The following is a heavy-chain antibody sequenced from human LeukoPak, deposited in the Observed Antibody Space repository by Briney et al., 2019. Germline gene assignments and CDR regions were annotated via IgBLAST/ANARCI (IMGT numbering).Heavy chain of an antibody. Sequence: PGGSLRLSCEASGFPFRTYLITGVRRAPGKGLEGVANIYQDGTEKYYVASVKGRFSISRDNAKNSLYLQMNSLRAEDTAVYYCASERPSSSWYDYWGQGTLVTVSS. J-gene: IGHJ4*02. CDR3: ASERPSSSWYDY. CDR1: GFPFRTYL. D-gene: IGHD6-13*01. V-gene: IGHV3-7*01. CDR2: IYQDGTEK.